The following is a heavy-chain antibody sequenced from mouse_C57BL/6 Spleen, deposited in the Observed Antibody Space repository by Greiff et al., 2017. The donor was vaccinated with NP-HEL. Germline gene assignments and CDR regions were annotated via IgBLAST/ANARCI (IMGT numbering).Heavy chain of an antibody. CDR3: ARCGGYGNYRPWFAY. J-gene: IGHJ3*01. CDR2: IYPGSGST. D-gene: IGHD2-1*01. CDR1: GYTFTSYW. V-gene: IGHV1-55*01. Sequence: QVQLQQPGAELVKPGASVKMSCKASGYTFTSYWITWVKQRPGQGLEWIGDIYPGSGSTNYNEKFKSKATLTVDTSSSTAYMQLSSLTSEDSAVYYCARCGGYGNYRPWFAYWGQGTLVTVSA.